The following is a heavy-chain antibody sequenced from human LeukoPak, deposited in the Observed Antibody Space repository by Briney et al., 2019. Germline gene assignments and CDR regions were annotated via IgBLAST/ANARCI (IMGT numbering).Heavy chain of an antibody. J-gene: IGHJ4*02. CDR2: ISSSGSTI. V-gene: IGHV3-48*03. Sequence: GGSLRLSCAASGFTFSSYEMNWVRQAPGKGLKWVSYISSSGSTIYYADSVKGRFTISRDNAKNSLYLQMNSLRAEDTAVYYCAIGGAIDAPHWGQGTLVTVSS. CDR3: AIGGAIDAPH. D-gene: IGHD3-3*01. CDR1: GFTFSSYE.